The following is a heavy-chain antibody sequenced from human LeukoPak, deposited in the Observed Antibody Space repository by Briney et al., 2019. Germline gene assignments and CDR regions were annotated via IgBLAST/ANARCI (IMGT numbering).Heavy chain of an antibody. CDR1: GGSINTYY. Sequence: PSETLSLTCTVSGGSINTYYWSWIRQPPGRGLEWIGHIYYSGSTNYNPSLKSRVTISVDTSKNQFSLKLSSVTAADTAVYYCTRRCPNAYGLYCFDYWGQGTLVTVSS. D-gene: IGHD4-17*01. CDR2: IYYSGST. V-gene: IGHV4-59*01. CDR3: TRRCPNAYGLYCFDY. J-gene: IGHJ4*02.